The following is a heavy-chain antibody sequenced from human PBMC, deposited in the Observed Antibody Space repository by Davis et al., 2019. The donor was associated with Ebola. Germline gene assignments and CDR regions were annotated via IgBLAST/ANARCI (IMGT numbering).Heavy chain of an antibody. J-gene: IGHJ6*02. CDR3: ARCYDSSGYDTLRYYYYGMDV. D-gene: IGHD3-22*01. Sequence: GESLKISCAASGFTFSSYSMNWVRQAPGKGLEWVSSISSSSSYIYYADSVKGRFTISRDNAKNSLYLQMNSLRAEDTAVYYCARCYDSSGYDTLRYYYYGMDVWGQGTTVTVSS. V-gene: IGHV3-21*04. CDR1: GFTFSSYS. CDR2: ISSSSSYI.